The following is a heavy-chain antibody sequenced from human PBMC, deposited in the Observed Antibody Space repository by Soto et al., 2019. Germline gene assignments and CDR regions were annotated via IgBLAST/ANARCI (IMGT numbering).Heavy chain of an antibody. CDR2: IPHSGTS. Sequence: QVQLQESGPGLVKPSGTLSLTCAVSGCSISSSHWWTWVRQSPGKGLEYIGEIPHSGTSNSKPSLKSRVTPSVDKSKNHFSLTLTAVTAANTAVYYCARVVLTITRGAFDAWGQGTLVIVSS. CDR1: GCSISSSHW. J-gene: IGHJ3*01. D-gene: IGHD3-9*01. CDR3: ARVVLTITRGAFDA. V-gene: IGHV4-4*02.